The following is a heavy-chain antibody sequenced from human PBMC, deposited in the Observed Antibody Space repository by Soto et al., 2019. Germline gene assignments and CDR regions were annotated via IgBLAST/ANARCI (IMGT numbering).Heavy chain of an antibody. J-gene: IGHJ4*02. CDR2: IYPGDSDI. CDR1: GYGFPSYW. D-gene: IGHD3-22*01. Sequence: GESLKISCKGSGYGFPSYWIAWVRQMPGQGLEWMGSIYPGDSDIRYSPSFQGQVTISADKSITTAYLQWSSLKASDSAIYYCARQRPLDSSGYYFWGQGTPVTVSS. V-gene: IGHV5-51*01. CDR3: ARQRPLDSSGYYF.